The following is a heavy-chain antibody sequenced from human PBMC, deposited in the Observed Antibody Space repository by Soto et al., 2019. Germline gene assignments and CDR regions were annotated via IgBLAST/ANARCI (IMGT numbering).Heavy chain of an antibody. D-gene: IGHD2-2*01. V-gene: IGHV4-59*01. CDR3: ARVPLPGYCSSTSCPHPPPVYYYMDV. J-gene: IGHJ6*03. CDR2: IYYSGST. CDR1: GGSISSYD. Sequence: SETLSLTCTVSGGSISSYDWSWIRQPPGKGLEWIGYIYYSGSTNYNPSLKSRVTISVDTSKNQFSLKLSSVTAADTAVYYCARVPLPGYCSSTSCPHPPPVYYYMDVWGKGTTVTV.